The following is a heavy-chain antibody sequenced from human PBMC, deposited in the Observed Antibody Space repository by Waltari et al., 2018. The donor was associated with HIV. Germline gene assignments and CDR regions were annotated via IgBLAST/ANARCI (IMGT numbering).Heavy chain of an antibody. D-gene: IGHD2-8*02. Sequence: QIQLVQSGTDFRKPGTSVRVSCRASGFTFISSAVPWVRQARAQRLEWMGWIVVGSGHTNYAQKFQGGRNITRDRSTNTVYMELSSLRSDDTAEYYCASNPYCSGGSCFHNWFEP. V-gene: IGHV1-58*01. J-gene: IGHJ5*02. CDR3: ASNPYCSGGSCFHNWFEP. CDR2: IVVGSGHT. CDR1: GFTFISSA.